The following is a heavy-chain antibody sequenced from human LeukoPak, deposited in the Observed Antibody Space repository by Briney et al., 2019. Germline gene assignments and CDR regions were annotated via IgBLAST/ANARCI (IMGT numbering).Heavy chain of an antibody. V-gene: IGHV3-74*01. CDR2: INSDGSGS. CDR3: ARDLGYGYDY. D-gene: IGHD5-18*01. J-gene: IGHJ4*02. Sequence: GGSLRLSCAASGFTFSSHWMHWVRQAPGKGLVWVSRINSDGSGSTYADSVKGRFTISRDNAKNTLNLQMNSLRAEDTAVYYCARDLGYGYDYWGQGTLVTVSS. CDR1: GFTFSSHW.